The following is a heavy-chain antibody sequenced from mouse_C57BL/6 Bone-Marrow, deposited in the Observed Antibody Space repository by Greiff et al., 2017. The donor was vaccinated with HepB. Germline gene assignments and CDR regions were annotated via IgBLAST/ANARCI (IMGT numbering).Heavy chain of an antibody. CDR1: GYTFTDYY. D-gene: IGHD1-1*01. J-gene: IGHJ2*01. CDR3: AIENYGSRRYFDY. Sequence: VQLQQSGPELVKPGASVKISCKASGYTFTDYYMNWVKQSHGKSLEWIGDINPNNGGTSYNQKFKGKATLTVDKSSSTAYMELRSLTSEDSAVYYCAIENYGSRRYFDYWGQGTTLTVSS. V-gene: IGHV1-26*01. CDR2: INPNNGGT.